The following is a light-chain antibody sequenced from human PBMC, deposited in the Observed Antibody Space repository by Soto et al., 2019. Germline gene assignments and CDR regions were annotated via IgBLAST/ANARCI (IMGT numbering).Light chain of an antibody. CDR1: SSNIGSNY. CDR3: AAWDDSLVVV. Sequence: QSVLTQPPSASGTPGQRVTISCSGSSSNIGSNYVYWYQQLPGPAPKLLIYRNNQRPSGVPDRFSGSKSGTSASLAISGLRSEDEADYYCAAWDDSLVVVFGGGTKLTVL. CDR2: RNN. J-gene: IGLJ2*01. V-gene: IGLV1-47*01.